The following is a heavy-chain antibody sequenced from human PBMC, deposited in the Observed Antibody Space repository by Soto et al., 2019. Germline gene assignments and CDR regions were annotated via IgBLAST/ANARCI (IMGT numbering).Heavy chain of an antibody. CDR1: GFSLSTTGVG. CDR3: ARRLRDYGLGLERAIYFEH. D-gene: IGHD3-10*01. Sequence: QITLKESGPTLVRHTQTLTLTCTFSGFSLSTTGVGVGWIRQPPGKALEWLALIYWDDDKRYSPSLKSRLTITQDNSNNEVILTMTIMDNVYTATYYCARRLRDYGLGLERAIYFEHLGQGTPVTVSS. J-gene: IGHJ1*01. CDR2: IYWDDDK. V-gene: IGHV2-5*02.